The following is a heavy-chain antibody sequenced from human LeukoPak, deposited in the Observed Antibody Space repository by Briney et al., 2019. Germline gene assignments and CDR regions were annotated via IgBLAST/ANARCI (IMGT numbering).Heavy chain of an antibody. CDR1: GFTFSSYA. CDR3: ARDEERYFDWLGAFDI. V-gene: IGHV3-23*01. D-gene: IGHD3-9*01. CDR2: ISGSGGST. Sequence: GGSLRLSCAASGFTFSSYAMSWVRQAPGKGLEWVSAISGSGGSTYYADSVKGRFTISRDNSKNTLYLQMNSLRAEDTAVYYCARDEERYFDWLGAFDIWGQGTMVTVSS. J-gene: IGHJ3*02.